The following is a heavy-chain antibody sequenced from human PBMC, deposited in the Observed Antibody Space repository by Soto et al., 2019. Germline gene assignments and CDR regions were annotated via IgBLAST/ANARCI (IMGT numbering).Heavy chain of an antibody. J-gene: IGHJ4*02. CDR2: ISASGTTT. D-gene: IGHD3-10*01. CDR1: GFTFSTSY. CDR3: ASDRYYCASAY. Sequence: QVQLVESGGGLVRPGGSLRLSCAASGFTFSTSYMTWIRQAPGKGLEWVSKISASGTTTHYADSVKGRFIVSRDNAKNSVYLQMDSLRGEDTAVYYCASDRYYCASAYWGQGTLLTVSS. V-gene: IGHV3-11*01.